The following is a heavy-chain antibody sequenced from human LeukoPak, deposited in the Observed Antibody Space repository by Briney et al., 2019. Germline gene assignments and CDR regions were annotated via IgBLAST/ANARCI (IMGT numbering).Heavy chain of an antibody. V-gene: IGHV3-21*01. Sequence: PGGSLRLSCAASGFTFSSYTMNWVRQAPGKGLEWVSSISTSSTNIYYADSVKGRFTISRDNAKNSLYLQMDSLRAEDTAVYYCATASGSYNYYYYYMDVWGKGTTVTVSS. CDR1: GFTFSSYT. D-gene: IGHD1-26*01. CDR2: ISTSSTNI. CDR3: ATASGSYNYYYYYMDV. J-gene: IGHJ6*03.